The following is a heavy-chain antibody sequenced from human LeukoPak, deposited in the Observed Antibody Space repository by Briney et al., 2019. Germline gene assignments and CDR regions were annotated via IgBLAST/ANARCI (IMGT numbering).Heavy chain of an antibody. Sequence: ASETPSLTRTVSGGSISKTSYYWGWIRQSPGKGLEWIGNIYYSGRTYYNPSLNSRVTISVDTSRNQFSLHLNSATAADTAVYYCATTYCGGDCYPAWWGQGTLVTVSS. J-gene: IGHJ4*02. V-gene: IGHV4-39*05. D-gene: IGHD2-21*02. CDR2: IYYSGRT. CDR1: GGSISKTSYY. CDR3: ATTYCGGDCYPAW.